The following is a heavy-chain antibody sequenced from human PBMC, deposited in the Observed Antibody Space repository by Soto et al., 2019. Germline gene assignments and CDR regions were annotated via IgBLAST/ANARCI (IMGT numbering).Heavy chain of an antibody. CDR2: IYYSGST. CDR1: GGSISSGDYY. D-gene: IGHD3-10*01. V-gene: IGHV4-30-4*01. CDR3: ARDRSNNWFDP. J-gene: IGHJ5*02. Sequence: SETLSLTCTVSGGSISSGDYYWSWIRQPPGKGLEWIGYIYYSGSTYYNPSLKSRVTISVDTSKNQFSLKLSSVTAADTAVYYCARDRSNNWFDPWGQGTLVTVS.